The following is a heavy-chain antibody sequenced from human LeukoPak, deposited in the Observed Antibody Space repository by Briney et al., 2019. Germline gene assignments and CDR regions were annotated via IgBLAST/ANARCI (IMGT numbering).Heavy chain of an antibody. CDR1: GGTFSSYA. CDR3: ARESRTNYDSSGYYYFRLNYFDY. V-gene: IGHV1-69*04. Sequence: ASVKVSCKASGGTFSSYAISWVRQAPGQGLEWMGRIIPILGIANYAQKFQGRVTITADKSTSTAYMELSSLRSEDTAVYYCARESRTNYDSSGYYYFRLNYFDYWGQGTLVTVSS. D-gene: IGHD3-22*01. CDR2: IIPILGIA. J-gene: IGHJ4*02.